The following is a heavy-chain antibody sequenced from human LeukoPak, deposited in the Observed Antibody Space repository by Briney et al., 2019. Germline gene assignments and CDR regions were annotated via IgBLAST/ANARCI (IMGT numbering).Heavy chain of an antibody. V-gene: IGHV1-69*05. J-gene: IGHJ4*02. CDR2: IIPIFGTA. CDR1: GYTFTSYY. CDR3: ARGKEITMTGIGGYFDY. D-gene: IGHD3-22*01. Sequence: SVKVSCKASGYTFTSYYMHWVRQAPGQGLEWMGGIIPIFGTANYAQKFQGRVTITTDESTSTAYMELSSLRSEDTAVYYCARGKEITMTGIGGYFDYWGQGTLVTVSS.